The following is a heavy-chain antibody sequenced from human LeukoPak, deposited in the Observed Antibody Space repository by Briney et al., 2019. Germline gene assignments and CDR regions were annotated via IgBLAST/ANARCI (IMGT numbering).Heavy chain of an antibody. CDR3: AKPTYLKDANYGLTVTNY. J-gene: IGHJ4*02. D-gene: IGHD3-10*01. Sequence: PGGSLTLSCAASGFNLSAYGMHWVRQAPGKGLQWVTFIRYDGDIKHYADSVKGRFTISRDNSKNTLDLQMNSLRVEDTAVYYCAKPTYLKDANYGLTVTNYWGQGILVTVSS. V-gene: IGHV3-30*02. CDR1: GFNLSAYG. CDR2: IRYDGDIK.